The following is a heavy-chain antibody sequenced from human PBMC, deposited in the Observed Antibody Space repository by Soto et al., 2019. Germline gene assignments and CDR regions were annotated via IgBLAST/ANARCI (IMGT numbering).Heavy chain of an antibody. CDR3: ARARDHKTGDNYFDY. V-gene: IGHV4-31*03. D-gene: IGHD7-27*01. Sequence: PSETLSLTCTVSGGSISSGGYYWSWIRQHPGKGLEWIGYIYYSGSTYYNPSLKSRVTISVDTSKNQFSLKLSSVTAADTAVYYCARARDHKTGDNYFDYWGQGTLVTVSS. CDR1: GGSISSGGYY. CDR2: IYYSGST. J-gene: IGHJ4*02.